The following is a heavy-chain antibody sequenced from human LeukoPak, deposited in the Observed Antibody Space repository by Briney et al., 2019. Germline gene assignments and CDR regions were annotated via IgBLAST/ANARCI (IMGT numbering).Heavy chain of an antibody. CDR3: AKTMEQLVHFDY. V-gene: IGHV3-23*01. D-gene: IGHD6-13*01. CDR2: ITGSGGST. CDR1: GFTFSTYV. Sequence: GGSLRLSFAASGFTFSTYVMTWVRQAPGKGLEWVSGITGSGGSTYYADSVKGRFTISRDNSKSTLYLQMNSLRAEDTAVYYCAKTMEQLVHFDYWGQGTLVTVSS. J-gene: IGHJ4*02.